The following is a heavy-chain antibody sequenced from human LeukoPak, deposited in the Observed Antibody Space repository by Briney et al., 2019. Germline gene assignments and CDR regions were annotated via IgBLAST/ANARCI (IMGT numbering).Heavy chain of an antibody. Sequence: GGSLRLSCAASGFTVTSNYMSWVRQAPGKGLEWVSVIYSGARGGSACYADSVKGRFTISRDDSKNTLYLQMNSLRAEDTAVYYCATSNYADYGDYFSLWGQGTLVTVSS. CDR2: IYSGARGGSA. V-gene: IGHV3-53*01. D-gene: IGHD4-17*01. J-gene: IGHJ4*02. CDR3: ATSNYADYGDYFSL. CDR1: GFTVTSNY.